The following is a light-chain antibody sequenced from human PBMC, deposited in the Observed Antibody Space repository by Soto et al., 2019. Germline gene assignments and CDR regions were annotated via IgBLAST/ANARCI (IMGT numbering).Light chain of an antibody. Sequence: QSALTQPASVSGSPGQSITISCTGTSSDVGGYNYVSWYQHHPGKAPKLMIYDVTSRPSGVSNRFSGSKSGNTASLTISGLQAEDEADYFCSSSTSSSTLMVFGGRTKVTVL. CDR3: SSSTSSSTLMV. CDR1: SSDVGGYNY. V-gene: IGLV2-14*01. CDR2: DVT. J-gene: IGLJ3*02.